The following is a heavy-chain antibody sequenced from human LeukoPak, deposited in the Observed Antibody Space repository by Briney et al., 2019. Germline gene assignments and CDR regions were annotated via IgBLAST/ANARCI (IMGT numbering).Heavy chain of an antibody. CDR2: INTDSSLI. D-gene: IGHD6-19*01. CDR1: GFTFSSYW. V-gene: IGHV3-74*01. CDR3: ARNLYTSGDY. J-gene: IGHJ4*02. Sequence: GGSLRLSCAASGFTFSSYWMHWVRHAPGKGLAWVSRINTDSSLINYADSVKGRFTISRDNAKNTLYLQMNSLRPEDTAIYYCARNLYTSGDYWGQGTLVTVSS.